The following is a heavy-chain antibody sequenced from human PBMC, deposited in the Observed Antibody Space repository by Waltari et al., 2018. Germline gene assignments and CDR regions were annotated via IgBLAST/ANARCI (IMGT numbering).Heavy chain of an antibody. D-gene: IGHD6-25*01. CDR1: ALGDYA. V-gene: IGHV3-49*05. CDR2: ITSKAYGAKK. Sequence: EVQLLESGGGSFTPGQPLRLFCARSALGDYAMAWFRQAPGKGLEWVGFITSKAYGAKKEYAASVTGRFSISRDDSKSIAYLQMNSLKTEDTAIYYCSIAADDFEYYFVYWGQGTLVTVSS. J-gene: IGHJ4*02. CDR3: SIAADDFEYYFVY.